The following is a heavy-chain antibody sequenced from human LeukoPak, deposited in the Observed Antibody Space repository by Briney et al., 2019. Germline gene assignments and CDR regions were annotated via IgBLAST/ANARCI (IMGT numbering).Heavy chain of an antibody. CDR3: ARSSGTGTFSY. D-gene: IGHD6-25*01. J-gene: IGHJ4*02. V-gene: IGHV4-34*01. CDR1: GGSFSGYY. Sequence: SETLSLTCAVYGGSFSGYYWSWIRQPPGKGLEWIGEINHSGSTNYNPSLKSRVTISVDTSKNQFSLKMSSVTAADTAVYYCARSSGTGTFSYWGQGTLVTVSS. CDR2: INHSGST.